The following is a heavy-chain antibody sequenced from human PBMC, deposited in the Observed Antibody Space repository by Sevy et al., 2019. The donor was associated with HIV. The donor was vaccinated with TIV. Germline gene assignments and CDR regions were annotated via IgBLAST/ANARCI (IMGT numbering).Heavy chain of an antibody. J-gene: IGHJ6*02. D-gene: IGHD3-9*01. CDR3: AREGSSYDTYDNHYGMDV. CDR2: INQGGSEK. CDR1: GFTFNSYW. Sequence: GGSLRLSCSTSGFTFNSYWLTWVRQAPGKGLEWVANINQGGSEKNYVDSVKGRFTFSRVNAEKSVFLQMRALSAADTGVYYCAREGSSYDTYDNHYGMDVWGQGTTVTVSS. V-gene: IGHV3-7*01.